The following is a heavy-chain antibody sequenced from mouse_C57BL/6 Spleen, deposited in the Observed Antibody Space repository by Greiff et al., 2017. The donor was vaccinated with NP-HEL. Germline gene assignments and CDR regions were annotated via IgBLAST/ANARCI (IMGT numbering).Heavy chain of an antibody. D-gene: IGHD1-1*01. Sequence: EVNVVESGAGLVKPGGSLTLSCAASGFTFSSYAMSWVRQTPGKRLEWVAYISSGGDYIYYADTVKGRFTISRDNARNTLYLQMSSLKSEDTAMYYCAREGYGSSYVAYWGQGTLVTVSA. CDR1: GFTFSSYA. J-gene: IGHJ3*01. CDR2: ISSGGDYI. V-gene: IGHV5S21*01. CDR3: AREGYGSSYVAY.